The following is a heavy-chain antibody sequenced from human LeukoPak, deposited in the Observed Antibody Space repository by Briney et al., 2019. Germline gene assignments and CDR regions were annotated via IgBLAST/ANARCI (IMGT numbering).Heavy chain of an antibody. D-gene: IGHD3-3*01. Sequence: PSETLSLTCTVAGGSISSYYWSWIRQPAGKGLEWIGRIYTSGSTNYNPSLKSRVTISVDTSKNQFSLKLSSVTAADTAVYYCARVYYDFWSGSEHDAFDIWGQGTMVTVSS. CDR3: ARVYYDFWSGSEHDAFDI. J-gene: IGHJ3*02. CDR1: GGSISSYY. CDR2: IYTSGST. V-gene: IGHV4-4*07.